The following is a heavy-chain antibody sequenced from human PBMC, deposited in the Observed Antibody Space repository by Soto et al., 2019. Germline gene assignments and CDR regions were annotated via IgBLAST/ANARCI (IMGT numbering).Heavy chain of an antibody. V-gene: IGHV3-23*01. CDR2: ISGSGISS. Sequence: GGSLRLSCAASGFTFSSYAMSWVRQAPGKGLEWVSSISGSGISSYYADSVKGRFTISRDNSKNTLCLQMNSLRAEDTAVYYCAKDKDLCSDSACYVGVFDPWGQGTLVTVSS. D-gene: IGHD2-15*01. J-gene: IGHJ5*02. CDR3: AKDKDLCSDSACYVGVFDP. CDR1: GFTFSSYA.